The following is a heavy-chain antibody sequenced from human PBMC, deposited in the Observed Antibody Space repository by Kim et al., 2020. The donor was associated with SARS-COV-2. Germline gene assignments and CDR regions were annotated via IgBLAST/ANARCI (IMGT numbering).Heavy chain of an antibody. V-gene: IGHV4-34*01. Sequence: SETLSLTCAVYGGSFSGYYWSWIRQPPGKGLEWIGEINHSGSTNYNPSLKSRVTISVDTSKNQFSLKLSSVTAADTAVYSCARSGMGTTVTDGAFDIWG. CDR1: GGSFSGYY. CDR2: INHSGST. J-gene: IGHJ3*02. D-gene: IGHD4-17*01. CDR3: ARSGMGTTVTDGAFDI.